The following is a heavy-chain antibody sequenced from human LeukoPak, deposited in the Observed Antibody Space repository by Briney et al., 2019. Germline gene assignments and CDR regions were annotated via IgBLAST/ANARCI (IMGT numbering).Heavy chain of an antibody. J-gene: IGHJ4*02. CDR2: IYYSGST. CDR3: AREGGSSSTYFDY. D-gene: IGHD6-6*01. CDR1: GGSISSGGYY. Sequence: PSQSLSLTCTVSGGSISSGGYYWSWIRQHPGKGLAWIGYIYYSGSTYYNPSLKSRVTISVDTSKNQFSLKLSSVTAADTAVYYCAREGGSSSTYFDYWGQGTLVTVSS. V-gene: IGHV4-31*03.